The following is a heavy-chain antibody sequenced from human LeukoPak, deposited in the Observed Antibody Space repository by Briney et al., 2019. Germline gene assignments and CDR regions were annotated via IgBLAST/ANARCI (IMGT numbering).Heavy chain of an antibody. CDR2: ISAYNGNT. CDR1: GGTFSSYA. V-gene: IGHV1-18*01. CDR3: ARADRYYYDSSGPLGP. D-gene: IGHD3-22*01. J-gene: IGHJ5*02. Sequence: ASVKVSCKASGGTFSSYAISWVRQAPGQGLEWMGWISAYNGNTNYAQKLQGRVTMTTDTSTGTAYMELSSLRSEDTAVYYCARADRYYYDSSGPLGPWGQGTLVTVSS.